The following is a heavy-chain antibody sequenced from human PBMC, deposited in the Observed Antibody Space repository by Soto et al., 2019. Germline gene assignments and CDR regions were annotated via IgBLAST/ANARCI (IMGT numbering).Heavy chain of an antibody. CDR2: FDPEDGET. J-gene: IGHJ6*02. Sequence: EASVKVSCKVSGYTLTELSMHWVRQAPGKGLEWMGGFDPEDGETIYAQKFQGRVTMTEDTSTDTAYMELSSLRSEDTAVYYCATGVPSWDIGLVPAATTYYYYGMDVWGQGTTVTVSS. D-gene: IGHD2-2*01. CDR3: ATGVPSWDIGLVPAATTYYYYGMDV. V-gene: IGHV1-24*01. CDR1: GYTLTELS.